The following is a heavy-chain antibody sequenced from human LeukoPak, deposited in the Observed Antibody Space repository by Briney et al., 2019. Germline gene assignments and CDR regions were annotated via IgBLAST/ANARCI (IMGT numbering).Heavy chain of an antibody. D-gene: IGHD2-21*01. CDR2: IYYGGST. J-gene: IGHJ4*02. CDR3: AKLSLWSDN. V-gene: IGHV4-59*08. Sequence: SETLSLTCTVSGGSISSDYWSWIRQPPGKGLEWIGYIYYGGSTNYNPYLKSRVTISVDTSKNQFSLQLSSVTAADTAVYYCAKLSLWSDNWGQGTLVTVSS. CDR1: GGSISSDY.